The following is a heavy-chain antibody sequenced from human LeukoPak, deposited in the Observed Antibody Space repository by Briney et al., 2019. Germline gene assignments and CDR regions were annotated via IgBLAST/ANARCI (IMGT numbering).Heavy chain of an antibody. Sequence: SETLSLTCTVSGGSISSYYWSWIRQPPGKGLEWIGYIYYSGSTNYTPSLKSRVTISVDTSKNQFSLKLSSVTAADTAVYYCARGYVEWDYYFDYWGQGTLVTVSS. CDR3: ARGYVEWDYYFDY. J-gene: IGHJ4*02. D-gene: IGHD1-26*01. CDR2: IYYSGST. CDR1: GGSISSYY. V-gene: IGHV4-59*01.